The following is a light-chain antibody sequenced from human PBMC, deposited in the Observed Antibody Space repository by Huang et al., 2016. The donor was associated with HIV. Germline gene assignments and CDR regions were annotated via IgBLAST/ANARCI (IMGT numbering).Light chain of an antibody. CDR1: QSVSSN. CDR3: QQYNNWPPLT. Sequence: EIVMTQSPATLSVSPGERATLSCRASQSVSSNLAGYQQKPGKAPRLLIYGASTRTTGIPARFSGSGSGTEFTLTISSLQSEDFAVYYCQQYNNWPPLTFGGGTKVEIK. CDR2: GAS. J-gene: IGKJ4*01. V-gene: IGKV3-15*01.